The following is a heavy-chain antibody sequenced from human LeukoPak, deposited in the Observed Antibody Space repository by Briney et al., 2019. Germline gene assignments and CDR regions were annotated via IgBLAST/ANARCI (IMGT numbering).Heavy chain of an antibody. V-gene: IGHV4-34*01. Sequence: SETLSLACAVYGGSFSGYYWSWIRQPPGKGLEWIGEINHSGSTNYNPSLKSRVTISVDTYKNQFSLKLRSVTAADTAVYYCARVGYSYGSDYWGQGNLVTVSP. CDR3: ARVGYSYGSDY. CDR2: INHSGST. J-gene: IGHJ4*02. D-gene: IGHD5-18*01. CDR1: GGSFSGYY.